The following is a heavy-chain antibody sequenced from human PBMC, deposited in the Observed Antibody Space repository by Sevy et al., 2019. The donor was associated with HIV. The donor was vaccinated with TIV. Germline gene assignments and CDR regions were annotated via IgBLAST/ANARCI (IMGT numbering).Heavy chain of an antibody. V-gene: IGHV3-30*02. CDR3: AKNTAAAGAGGFDY. D-gene: IGHD6-13*01. J-gene: IGHJ4*02. Sequence: GGSLRLSCAASRFIFNDYGMHWVRQAPGKGLEWVAFIQYDGNDKYYADSMRGRFTISRDNSKNMLFLQMNSLRSEDTVMYYCAKNTAAAGAGGFDYWGQGTLVTVSS. CDR2: IQYDGNDK. CDR1: RFIFNDYG.